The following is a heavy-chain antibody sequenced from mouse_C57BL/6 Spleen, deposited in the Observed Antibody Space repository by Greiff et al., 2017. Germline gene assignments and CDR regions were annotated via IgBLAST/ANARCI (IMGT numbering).Heavy chain of an antibody. J-gene: IGHJ4*01. CDR3: TRDRGDTLYYYAKDY. CDR2: ISSGGDYI. V-gene: IGHV5-9-1*02. D-gene: IGHD2-13*01. Sequence: DVQLVESGEGLVKPGGSLTLSCAASGFTFSSYAMSWVRQTPVKRLEWVAYISSGGDYIYYADTVKGLFTISRDNARNTLYLQMSSLKSEDTAMYYCTRDRGDTLYYYAKDYWGQGTSVTVSS. CDR1: GFTFSSYA.